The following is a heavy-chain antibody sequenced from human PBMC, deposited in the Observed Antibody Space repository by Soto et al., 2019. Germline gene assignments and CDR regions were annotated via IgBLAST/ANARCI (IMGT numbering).Heavy chain of an antibody. J-gene: IGHJ6*02. CDR2: ISSSSSYI. V-gene: IGHV3-21*01. CDR1: GFTFSSYS. D-gene: IGHD3-3*01. Sequence: GGSLRLTCAASGFTFSSYSMNWVRQAPGKGLEWVSSISSSSSYIYYADSVKGRFTISRDNAKNSLYLQMNSLRAEDTAVYYCARVERFLEWLLYRSQGMDGCGQGTRVPVSS. CDR3: ARVERFLEWLLYRSQGMDG.